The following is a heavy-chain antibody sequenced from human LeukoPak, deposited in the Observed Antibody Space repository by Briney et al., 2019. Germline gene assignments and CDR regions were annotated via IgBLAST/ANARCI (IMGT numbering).Heavy chain of an antibody. Sequence: SETLSLTCTVSGGSISSSSYYWGWICQPPGKGLEWIGSIYYSGSTYYNPSLKSRVTISVDTSKNQFSLKLGSVTAADTAVYYCATFYDFWSGSNMDVWGKGTTVTVSS. CDR1: GGSISSSSYY. J-gene: IGHJ6*03. CDR2: IYYSGST. V-gene: IGHV4-39*01. CDR3: ATFYDFWSGSNMDV. D-gene: IGHD3-3*01.